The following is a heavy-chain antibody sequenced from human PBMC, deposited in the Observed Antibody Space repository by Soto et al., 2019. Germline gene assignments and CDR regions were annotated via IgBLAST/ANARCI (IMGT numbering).Heavy chain of an antibody. CDR2: RSPNSGDT. V-gene: IGHV1-8*01. Sequence: QVQLVQSGAEVKKPGASVKVSCKASGYTFTTYDINWVRQATGQGPEWMGWRSPNSGDTGYAQNFQDRVIMTRDTSISTAYMELSSLTSEDTAVYYCARGVDASLDYWGQGALVTVSS. J-gene: IGHJ4*02. CDR1: GYTFTTYD. CDR3: ARGVDASLDY.